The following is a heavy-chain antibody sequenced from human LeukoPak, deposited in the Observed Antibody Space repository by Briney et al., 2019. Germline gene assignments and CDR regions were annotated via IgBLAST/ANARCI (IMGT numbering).Heavy chain of an antibody. CDR1: GDSVSRSDSY. J-gene: IGHJ1*01. CDR3: ARRRYYDSSGYLV. Sequence: SETLSLTCSISGDSVSRSDSYWDWIRQPPGKGLEWIGTIYYSGRTYYSPSLKSRVTLSVDMSNNHFSLTLSSVTAADTALYFCARRRYYDSSGYLVWGQGTLVTVSS. CDR2: IYYSGRT. D-gene: IGHD3-22*01. V-gene: IGHV4-39*01.